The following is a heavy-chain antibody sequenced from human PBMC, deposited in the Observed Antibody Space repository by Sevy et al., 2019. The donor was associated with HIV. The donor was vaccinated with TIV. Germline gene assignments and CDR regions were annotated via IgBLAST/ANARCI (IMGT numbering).Heavy chain of an antibody. D-gene: IGHD5-12*01. CDR2: INSYVSST. V-gene: IGHV3-74*01. J-gene: IGHJ6*02. CDR1: GFTLSTYR. Sequence: GGSLRLSCAASGFTLSTYRMHWVRQAPGKGLVWVSHINSYVSSTSHADSVKGRFTISRDNAKNTLYLQMNSVRAEDTAVYYCARDRKGEYSAYDGAGYFGMDVWGQGITVTVSS. CDR3: ARDRKGEYSAYDGAGYFGMDV.